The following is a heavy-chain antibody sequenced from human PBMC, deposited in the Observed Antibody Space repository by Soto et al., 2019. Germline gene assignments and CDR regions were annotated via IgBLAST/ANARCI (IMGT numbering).Heavy chain of an antibody. V-gene: IGHV1-69*08. CDR2: IIPILGIA. J-gene: IGHJ2*01. CDR3: ARDRPPERGVINLPPGASGFDL. CDR1: GGTFSSYT. D-gene: IGHD3-10*01. Sequence: QVQLVQSGAEVKKPGSSVKVSCKASGGTFSSYTISWVRQAPGQGLEWMGRIIPILGIANYAQKFQGRVTITADKSTSTAYMELSSLRSEDTAVYYCARDRPPERGVINLPPGASGFDLWGRGTLVTVSS.